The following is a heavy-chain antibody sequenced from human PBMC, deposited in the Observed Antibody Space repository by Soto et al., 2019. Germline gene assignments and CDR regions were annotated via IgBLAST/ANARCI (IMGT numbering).Heavy chain of an antibody. CDR2: ISYDGSNK. D-gene: IGHD2-15*01. CDR3: ARVVGYCSGGSCYSRYYYYYYGMDV. Sequence: PGGSLRLSCAASGFTFSSYAMHWVRQAPGKGLEWVAVISYDGSNKYYADSVKGRFTISRDNSKNTLYLQMNSLRAEDTAVYYCARVVGYCSGGSCYSRYYYYYYGMDVWGQGTTVTVSS. J-gene: IGHJ6*02. V-gene: IGHV3-30-3*01. CDR1: GFTFSSYA.